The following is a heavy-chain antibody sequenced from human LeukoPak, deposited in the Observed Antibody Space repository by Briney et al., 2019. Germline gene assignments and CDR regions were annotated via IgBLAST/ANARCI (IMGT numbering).Heavy chain of an antibody. D-gene: IGHD1-26*01. V-gene: IGHV3-74*01. CDR1: GFTFSSYW. J-gene: IGHJ4*02. Sequence: GSLILSCAASGFTFSSYWMHWVRQPPGKGLVWVSRINNDGSSTNYADSVKGRFTISRDNAKDTLYLQMDSLRAEDTAVYYCARGGARPGDFDYWGQGTLVTVSS. CDR2: INNDGSST. CDR3: ARGGARPGDFDY.